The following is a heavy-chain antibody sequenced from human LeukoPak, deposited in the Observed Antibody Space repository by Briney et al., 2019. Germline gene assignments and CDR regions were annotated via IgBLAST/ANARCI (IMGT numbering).Heavy chain of an antibody. Sequence: LAGGSLRLSCAASGFTFSSYAMSWVRQAPGKGLEWVSAISGSGGSTYYADSVKGRFTISRDNSKSTVFLQMSSLRAEDTAVYYCAKDQFGGYGSIDYWGQGILVTVSS. CDR3: AKDQFGGYGSIDY. D-gene: IGHD5-12*01. CDR1: GFTFSSYA. CDR2: ISGSGGST. V-gene: IGHV3-23*01. J-gene: IGHJ4*02.